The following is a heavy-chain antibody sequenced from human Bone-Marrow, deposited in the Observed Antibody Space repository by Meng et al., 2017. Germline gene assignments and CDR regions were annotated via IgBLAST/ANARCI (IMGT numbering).Heavy chain of an antibody. J-gene: IGHJ5*02. CDR1: GYTFTSYD. CDR2: ISPNSGNT. V-gene: IGHV1-8*03. Sequence: ASVKASRKASGYTFTSYDINWVRQATGQGLEWMGWISPNSGNTGYAKKFQGRVTITRNTPISTAYMELSSLRSEDTAMYYYARLQIAVAGTRFDPWGQGTLVTVSS. CDR3: ARLQIAVAGTRFDP. D-gene: IGHD6-19*01.